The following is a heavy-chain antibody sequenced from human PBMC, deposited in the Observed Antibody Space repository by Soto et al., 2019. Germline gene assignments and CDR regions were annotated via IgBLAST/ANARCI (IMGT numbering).Heavy chain of an antibody. CDR2: IYYSKST. J-gene: IGHJ5*02. CDR1: GGSISSGGYY. Sequence: QVQLQESGPGLVKPSQTLSLTCTVSGGSISSGGYYWSWIRQHPGKGLEWTWYIYYSKSTYYNPSLKSRVTISLDLSKNQFSLKLTSVTASYTAVYYCARSVFPWGQGPLVTVSS. V-gene: IGHV4-31*03. CDR3: ARSVFP.